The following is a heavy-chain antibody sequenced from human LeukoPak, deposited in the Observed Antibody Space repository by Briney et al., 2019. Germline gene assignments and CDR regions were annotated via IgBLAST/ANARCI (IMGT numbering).Heavy chain of an antibody. CDR1: GGSISSGSYY. CDR2: IYTSGST. Sequence: SETLSLTCTVSGGSISSGSYYWSWIRQPAGKGLEWIGRIYTSGSTNYNPSLKSRVTISVDTSKNQFSLKLSSVTAADTAVYYCARDSGKFDYWGQGTLVTVSS. D-gene: IGHD3-10*01. V-gene: IGHV4-61*02. J-gene: IGHJ4*02. CDR3: ARDSGKFDY.